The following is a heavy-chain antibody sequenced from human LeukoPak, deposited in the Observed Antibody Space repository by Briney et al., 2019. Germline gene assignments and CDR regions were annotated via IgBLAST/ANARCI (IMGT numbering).Heavy chain of an antibody. D-gene: IGHD3-10*01. CDR2: ISSSSTTI. J-gene: IGHJ6*03. CDR3: AKGTMLRGLIILNFYYYMDV. V-gene: IGHV3-48*01. CDR1: GFTFSSYW. Sequence: PGGSLRLSCAASGFTFSSYWMSWVRQAPGKGLEWVSFISSSSTTIYYADSAKGRFTISRDNSKNTLYLQMNSLRAEDTAVYFCAKGTMLRGLIILNFYYYMDVWGKGTTVTVSS.